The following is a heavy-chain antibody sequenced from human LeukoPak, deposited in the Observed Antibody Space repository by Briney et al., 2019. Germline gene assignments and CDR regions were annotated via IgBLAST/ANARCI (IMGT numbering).Heavy chain of an antibody. J-gene: IGHJ5*02. CDR1: GYILSSYN. D-gene: IGHD1-26*01. CDR3: ARETPGSYSWFDP. V-gene: IGHV1-46*01. Sequence: ASVKVSCKASGYILSSYNMHWVRQAPGQGLEWLGIINPSGGDTKYAQKFQGRVTLTRDKSTSTAYMELSSLRFEDTAVYYCARETPGSYSWFDPWGQGTLVIVSS. CDR2: INPSGGDT.